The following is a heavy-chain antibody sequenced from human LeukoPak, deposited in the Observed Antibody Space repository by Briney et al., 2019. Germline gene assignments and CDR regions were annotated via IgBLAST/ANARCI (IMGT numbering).Heavy chain of an antibody. Sequence: SETLSLTCTVSGGSISSYYWSWIRQPAGKGLEWIGRIYTSGSTNYNPSLKSRVTMSVDTSKNQFSLKLSSVTAADTAVYYCARDRHDFWSGYYYGMDVWGQGTTVTVSS. CDR2: IYTSGST. J-gene: IGHJ6*02. CDR1: GGSISSYY. D-gene: IGHD3-3*01. V-gene: IGHV4-4*07. CDR3: ARDRHDFWSGYYYGMDV.